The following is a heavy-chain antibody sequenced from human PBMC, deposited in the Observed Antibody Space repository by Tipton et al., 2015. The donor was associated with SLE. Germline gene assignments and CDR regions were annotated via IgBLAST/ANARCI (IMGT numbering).Heavy chain of an antibody. Sequence: TLSLTCAVYDGSLSDYYWSWFRRPPGKGLEWIGEITHRGKTNYNPSLKSRVTISVDTSKNQFSLKLSSVTAADTAVYYCARDRRGWYFDLWGRGTLVTVSS. J-gene: IGHJ2*01. CDR1: DGSLSDYY. CDR3: ARDRRGWYFDL. CDR2: ITHRGKT. D-gene: IGHD1-14*01. V-gene: IGHV4-34*01.